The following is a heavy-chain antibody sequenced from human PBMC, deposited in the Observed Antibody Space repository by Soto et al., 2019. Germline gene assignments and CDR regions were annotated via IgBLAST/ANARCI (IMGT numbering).Heavy chain of an antibody. D-gene: IGHD5-18*01. Sequence: QVQLVQSGAEVKKPGASVKVSCKTSGYTFTSHYIHWVRQAPGQGLEWMGMIDPYDGTTTNAQRFQGRVTISRDTSMTTVNMEMNGLRSEDTATYFCARDIVAASTTTFRPRGQGYGTDYWGQGTLVTVSS. J-gene: IGHJ4*02. CDR2: IDPYDGTT. V-gene: IGHV1-46*01. CDR3: ARDIVAASTTTFRPRGQGYGTDY. CDR1: GYTFTSHY.